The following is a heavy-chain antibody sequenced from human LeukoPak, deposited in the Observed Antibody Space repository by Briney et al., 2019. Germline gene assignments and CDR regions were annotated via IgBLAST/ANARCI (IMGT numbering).Heavy chain of an antibody. CDR3: ARLDYYDSSGPYFDY. CDR1: GGSISSSNW. D-gene: IGHD3-22*01. Sequence: PSGTLSLTCAVSGGSISSSNWWSWVRQPPGKGLEWIGEIYHSGSTNYNPSLKSRVTISEDKSKNQFSLKLSSVTAADTAVYYCARLDYYDSSGPYFDYWGQGTLVTVSS. J-gene: IGHJ4*02. CDR2: IYHSGST. V-gene: IGHV4-4*02.